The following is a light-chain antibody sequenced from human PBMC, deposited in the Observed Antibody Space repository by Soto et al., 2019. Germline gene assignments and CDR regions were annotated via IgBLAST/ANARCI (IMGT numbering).Light chain of an antibody. J-gene: IGLJ2*01. V-gene: IGLV2-23*02. Sequence: QSALTQPASVSGSPGQSITISCTGTSSDVGSYNLVSWYQQHPGKAPKLMIYEVSKRPSGVSNRFSGSKSGNTASLTISGLQAEDEADYYCCSYAGSSTSMVFGGGT. CDR2: EVS. CDR1: SSDVGSYNL. CDR3: CSYAGSSTSMV.